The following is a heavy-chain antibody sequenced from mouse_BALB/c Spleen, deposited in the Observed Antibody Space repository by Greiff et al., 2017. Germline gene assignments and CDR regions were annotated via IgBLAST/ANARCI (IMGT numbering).Heavy chain of an antibody. CDR1: GFTFSSYG. J-gene: IGHJ1*01. D-gene: IGHD1-2*01. Sequence: VQLKESGGDLVKPGGSLKLSCAASGFTFSSYGMSWVRQTPDKRLEWVATISSGGSYTYYPDSVKGRFTISRDNAKNTLYLQMSSLKSEDTAMYYCARHRFITTTPLYSDVWGAGTTVTVSS. V-gene: IGHV5-6*01. CDR2: ISSGGSYT. CDR3: ARHRFITTTPLYSDV.